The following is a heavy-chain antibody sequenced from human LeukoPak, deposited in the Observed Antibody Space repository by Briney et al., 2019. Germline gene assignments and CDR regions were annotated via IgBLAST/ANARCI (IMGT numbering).Heavy chain of an antibody. D-gene: IGHD4-17*01. J-gene: IGHJ6*02. Sequence: GRSLRLSCAASGFTFSSCAMSWVRQAPGKGLEWVSGISNSGGSTYHADSVKGRFTISRDNSKNTLYLQMNSLRAEDTAVYYCAKSRGQYGDYLFYYYGMDVWGQGTTVTVSS. CDR1: GFTFSSCA. CDR3: AKSRGQYGDYLFYYYGMDV. V-gene: IGHV3-23*01. CDR2: ISNSGGST.